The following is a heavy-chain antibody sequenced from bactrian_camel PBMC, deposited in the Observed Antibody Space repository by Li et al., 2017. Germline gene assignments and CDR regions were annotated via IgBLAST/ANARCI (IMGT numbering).Heavy chain of an antibody. CDR1: GFTLSSYR. J-gene: IGHJ6*01. V-gene: IGHV3S42*01. CDR2: ISSTGEST. Sequence: DVQLVESGGGLVQPGGSLRLSCAASGFTLSSYRTYWVRQAPGKGLEWVSAISSTGESTRYADSVKGRFTISRDNAMTTLTLQMNSLKPEDSGMYYCAADPDFCFSRPRGIGFWGQGTQVTVS. CDR3: AADPDFCFSRPRGIGF.